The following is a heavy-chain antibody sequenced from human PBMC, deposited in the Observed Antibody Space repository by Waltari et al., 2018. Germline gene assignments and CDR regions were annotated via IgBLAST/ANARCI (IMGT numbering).Heavy chain of an antibody. Sequence: EVQLVESGGGLVQPGGSLRLSCAASGFTFSTYSMNWVRQAQGKGLEWVSYISSSSSTIYYADSVKGRFTFSRDNAKNSLYLQMNSLRAEDTAVYYCARDNDYYFDYWGQGTLVTVSS. CDR2: ISSSSSTI. V-gene: IGHV3-48*04. CDR3: ARDNDYYFDY. D-gene: IGHD2-21*02. J-gene: IGHJ4*02. CDR1: GFTFSTYS.